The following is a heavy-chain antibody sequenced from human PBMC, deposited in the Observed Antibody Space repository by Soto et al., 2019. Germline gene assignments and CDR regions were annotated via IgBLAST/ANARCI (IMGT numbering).Heavy chain of an antibody. D-gene: IGHD4-17*01. V-gene: IGHV3-11*01. J-gene: IGHJ6*02. CDR1: GITFSDYY. CDR2: ISSSGSTI. Sequence: QVQLVESGGGLVKPGGSLRLSCAASGITFSDYYMSWIRQAPGKGLEWVSYISSSGSTIYYADSVKGRFTIPSDKAKNSLYLQMNSLRAEDTAVYYCASPTVTPHYGMDVWGQGTTVTVSS. CDR3: ASPTVTPHYGMDV.